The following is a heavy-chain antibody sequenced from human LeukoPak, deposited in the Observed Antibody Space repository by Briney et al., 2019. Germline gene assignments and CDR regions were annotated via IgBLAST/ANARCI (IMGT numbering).Heavy chain of an antibody. Sequence: SEILSLTCTVSGGSISSHYWSWIRQPPGKGLEWIGYIYYSGSTNYNPSLKSRVTISVDTSKNQFSLKLSSVTAADTAVYYCARSWIQLWPFDYWGQGTLVTVSS. V-gene: IGHV4-59*11. J-gene: IGHJ4*02. CDR3: ARSWIQLWPFDY. CDR2: IYYSGST. CDR1: GGSISSHY. D-gene: IGHD5-18*01.